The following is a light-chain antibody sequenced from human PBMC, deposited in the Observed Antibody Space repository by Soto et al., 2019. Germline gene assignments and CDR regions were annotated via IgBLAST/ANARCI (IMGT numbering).Light chain of an antibody. CDR3: QHYGSSLIFT. Sequence: EIVLTQSPGPLSLSPGERATLSCRASETVNSNFLAWYQQKPGQGPRLLIYATSGRATGIPDRFSGSGSGTDFTLTISRLEPEDFAVYYCQHYGSSLIFTFGPGTKVEIK. J-gene: IGKJ3*01. V-gene: IGKV3-20*01. CDR1: ETVNSNF. CDR2: ATS.